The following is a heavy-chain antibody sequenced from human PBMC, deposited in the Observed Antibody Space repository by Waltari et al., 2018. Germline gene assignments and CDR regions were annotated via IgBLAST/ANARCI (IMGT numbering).Heavy chain of an antibody. CDR2: ISSSSSFK. V-gene: IGHV3-21*01. CDR3: AREAQDGSASYYWPENFQE. Sequence: EVQLVASGGGLVKPGGSLRLSCAAAGFTFSNYGMHWVRQAPGKGLEWVSSISSSSSFKYYADSVKGRFTISRDHAYNSLYLQMNGLGVEDTAVYYCAREAQDGSASYYWPENFQEWGQGTLVTVSS. D-gene: IGHD3-10*01. J-gene: IGHJ1*01. CDR1: GFTFSNYG.